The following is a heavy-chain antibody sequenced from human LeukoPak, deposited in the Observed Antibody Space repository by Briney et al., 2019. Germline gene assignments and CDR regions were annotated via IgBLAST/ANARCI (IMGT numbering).Heavy chain of an antibody. CDR3: ATGYSSGYDAFDI. J-gene: IGHJ3*02. CDR1: GYTLTELS. Sequence: ASAKVSCKVSGYTLTELSMHWVRQAPGKGLEWMGGFDPEDGETIYAQKFQGRVTMTEDTSTDTAYMELSSLRSEDTAVYYCATGYSSGYDAFDIWGQGTMVTVSS. V-gene: IGHV1-24*01. D-gene: IGHD6-19*01. CDR2: FDPEDGET.